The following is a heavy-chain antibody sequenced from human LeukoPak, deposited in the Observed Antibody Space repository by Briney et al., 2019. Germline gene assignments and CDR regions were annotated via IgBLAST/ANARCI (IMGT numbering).Heavy chain of an antibody. CDR2: IYYSGST. CDR3: ARHRLSGDGSGSLAY. Sequence: SETLSLTCTVSGGSISSYYRSWIRQPPGKGLEWIGYIYYSGSTNYNPSLKSRVTISVDTSKNQFSLKLSSVTAADTAVYYCARHRLSGDGSGSLAYWGQGTLVTVSS. V-gene: IGHV4-59*08. D-gene: IGHD3-10*01. J-gene: IGHJ4*02. CDR1: GGSISSYY.